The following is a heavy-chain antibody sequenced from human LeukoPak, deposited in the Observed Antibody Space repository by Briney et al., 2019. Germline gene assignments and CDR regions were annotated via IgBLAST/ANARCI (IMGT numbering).Heavy chain of an antibody. CDR1: GGTFSSYA. J-gene: IGHJ2*01. CDR2: IIPIFGTA. D-gene: IGHD6-13*01. CDR3: ARDRKWGSSWQKYWYFDL. V-gene: IGHV1-69*05. Sequence: ASVKVSCKASGGTFSSYAISWVRQAPGQGLEWMGGIIPIFGTANYAQKFQGRVTITTDESTSTAYMELSSLRSEDTAVYYCARDRKWGSSWQKYWYFDLWGRGTLVTVSP.